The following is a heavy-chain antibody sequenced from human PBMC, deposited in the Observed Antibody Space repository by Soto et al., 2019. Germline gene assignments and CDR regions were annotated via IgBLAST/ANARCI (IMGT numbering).Heavy chain of an antibody. D-gene: IGHD6-19*01. V-gene: IGHV1-69*02. J-gene: IGHJ4*02. CDR1: GGTFSSYT. CDR3: ATSNSVQQWLVYDY. Sequence: QVQLVQSRAEVKKPGSSVKVSCKASGGTFSSYTISWVRQAPGQGLEWMGRIIPILGIANYAQKFHGRVTITADKSTSTAYMELGSLRSEDTAVYYCATSNSVQQWLVYDYWGQGTLVTVSS. CDR2: IIPILGIA.